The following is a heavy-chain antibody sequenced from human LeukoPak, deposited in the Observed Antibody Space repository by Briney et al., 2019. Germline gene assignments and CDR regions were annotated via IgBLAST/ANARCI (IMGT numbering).Heavy chain of an antibody. Sequence: SETLSLTCTVSGNSISSGDNYWSWIRQPAGKGLEWIGRIYTSGSTNYNPSLKSRVTISGDTSKNQFSLKLGSVTAADTAVYYCARDQSGWFDPWGQGTLVTVSS. V-gene: IGHV4-61*02. CDR1: GNSISSGDNY. J-gene: IGHJ5*02. D-gene: IGHD3-10*01. CDR2: IYTSGST. CDR3: ARDQSGWFDP.